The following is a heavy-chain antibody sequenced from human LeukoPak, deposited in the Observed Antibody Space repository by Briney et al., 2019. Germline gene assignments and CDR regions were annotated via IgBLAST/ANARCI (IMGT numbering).Heavy chain of an antibody. CDR1: GFTFSSYS. D-gene: IGHD1-26*01. CDR2: ISSSGSTI. Sequence: GGSLRLSCAASGFTFSSYSMNWVRQAPGKGLEWVSYISSSGSTIYYADSVKGRFTISRDNAKNSLYLQMNSLRAEDTAVYYCARSASGSYVHFDYWGQGTLVTVSS. J-gene: IGHJ4*02. V-gene: IGHV3-48*04. CDR3: ARSASGSYVHFDY.